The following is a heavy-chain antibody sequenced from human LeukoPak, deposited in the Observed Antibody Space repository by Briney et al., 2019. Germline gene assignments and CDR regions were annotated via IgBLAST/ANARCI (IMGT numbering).Heavy chain of an antibody. J-gene: IGHJ3*02. Sequence: QPGGSLRLSCAASGFTFSSYDMHWVRQATGKGLEWVSAIGTAGDTYYPGSVKGRFTISRENAKNSLYLQMSSLRAGDTAVYYCAREGNSGSYLDDAFDIWGQGTMVTVSS. CDR3: AREGNSGSYLDDAFDI. CDR1: GFTFSSYD. V-gene: IGHV3-13*04. D-gene: IGHD1-26*01. CDR2: IGTAGDT.